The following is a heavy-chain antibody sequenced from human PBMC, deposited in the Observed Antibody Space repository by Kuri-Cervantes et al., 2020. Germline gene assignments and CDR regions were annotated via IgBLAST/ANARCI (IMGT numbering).Heavy chain of an antibody. CDR3: ARDPSSGWYFDL. D-gene: IGHD6-19*01. Sequence: GGSLRLSCAASGFTFSTYSMNWVRQAPGKGLEWVAVISYDGSNKYYADSVKGRFTISRDNSKNTLYLQMNSLRAEDTAVYYCARDPSSGWYFDLWGRGTLVTVSS. J-gene: IGHJ2*01. CDR2: ISYDGSNK. V-gene: IGHV3-30*03. CDR1: GFTFSTYS.